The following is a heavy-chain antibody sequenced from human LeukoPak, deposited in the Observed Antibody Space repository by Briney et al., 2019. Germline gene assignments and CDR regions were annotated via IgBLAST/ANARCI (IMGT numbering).Heavy chain of an antibody. D-gene: IGHD1-26*01. J-gene: IGHJ4*02. CDR3: AKDRGWVLLFFDY. CDR1: GFTFSDYY. V-gene: IGHV3-11*04. Sequence: GGSLRLSCAASGFTFSDYYMSWIRQAPGKGLEWVSYISSSGSTIYYADSVKGRFTISRDNAKNSLYLQMNSLRAEDTAVYYCAKDRGWVLLFFDYWGQGTLVTVSS. CDR2: ISSSGSTI.